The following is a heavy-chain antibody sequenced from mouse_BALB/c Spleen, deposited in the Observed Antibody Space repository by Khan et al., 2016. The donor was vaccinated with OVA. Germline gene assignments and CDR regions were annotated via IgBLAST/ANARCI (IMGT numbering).Heavy chain of an antibody. J-gene: IGHJ3*01. CDR2: INPSNGYT. Sequence: QVQLQQSGAELARPGASVKMSCKASGYTFTSYTIHWIKKRPGQGLGWIGYINPSNGYTNYNQKFKDKATLTTDKSSTTAYLQLSSLTSDDSAVHNCVRDGAYHRNDGWFAYWGQGTLVTVSA. V-gene: IGHV1-4*01. D-gene: IGHD2-14*01. CDR1: GYTFTSYT. CDR3: VRDGAYHRNDGWFAY.